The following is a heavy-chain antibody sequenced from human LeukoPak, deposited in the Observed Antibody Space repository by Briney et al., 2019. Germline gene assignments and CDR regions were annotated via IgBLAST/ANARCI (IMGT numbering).Heavy chain of an antibody. CDR1: GFTFNNYW. V-gene: IGHV3-74*03. J-gene: IGHJ4*02. Sequence: PGGSLRLSCAASGFTFNNYWKHWVRHAPGKGLVWVSHINSDGSSTTYADSVKGRFTISRDNAKNTLYLQMNSLRAEDTAVYYCARVHGYVSGAFDYWGQGSLVTVSS. D-gene: IGHD5-12*01. CDR3: ARVHGYVSGAFDY. CDR2: INSDGSST.